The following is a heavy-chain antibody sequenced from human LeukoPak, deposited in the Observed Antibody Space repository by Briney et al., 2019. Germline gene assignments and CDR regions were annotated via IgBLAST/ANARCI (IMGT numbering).Heavy chain of an antibody. D-gene: IGHD4-17*01. J-gene: IGHJ4*02. CDR3: ARDRGPTVTADY. CDR2: INPSGGST. CDR1: GYTFASYY. V-gene: IGHV1-46*01. Sequence: ASVKVSCKASGYTFASYYMHWVRQAPGQGLEWMGIINPSGGSTSYAQKFQGRVTMTRDTSTSTVYMELSSLRSEDTAVYYCARDRGPTVTADYWGQGTLVIVSS.